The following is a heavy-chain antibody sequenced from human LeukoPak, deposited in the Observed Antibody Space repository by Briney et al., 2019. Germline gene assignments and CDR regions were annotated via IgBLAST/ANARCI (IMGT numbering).Heavy chain of an antibody. CDR2: IYYSGST. V-gene: IGHV4-59*08. D-gene: IGHD3-22*01. CDR3: AVHAYYYDSSGYYPYYYYGMDV. Sequence: SETLSLTCTVSDVSISSYYWCCIRQPPRKGLEWVGYIYYSGSTNYNTPLKSRVPISVDTSKSQFSLKLSSLTAAGPAVYYCAVHAYYYDSSGYYPYYYYGMDVWGQGTTVTVSS. J-gene: IGHJ6*02. CDR1: DVSISSYY.